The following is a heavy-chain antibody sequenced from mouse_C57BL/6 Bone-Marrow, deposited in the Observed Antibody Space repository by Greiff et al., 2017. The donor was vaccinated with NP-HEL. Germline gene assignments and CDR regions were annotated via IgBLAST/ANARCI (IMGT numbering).Heavy chain of an antibody. Sequence: DVKLQESGPVLVKPGASVKMSCKASGYTFTDYYMNWVKQSHGKSLEWIGVINPYNGGTSYNQKFKGKATLTVDKSSSTAYMELNSLTSEDSAVYYCARTLINWGQGTTLTVSS. V-gene: IGHV1-19*01. CDR2: INPYNGGT. J-gene: IGHJ2*01. CDR1: GYTFTDYY. CDR3: ARTLIN.